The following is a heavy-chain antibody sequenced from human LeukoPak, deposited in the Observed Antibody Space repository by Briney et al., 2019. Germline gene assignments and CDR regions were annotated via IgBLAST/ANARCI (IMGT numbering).Heavy chain of an antibody. Sequence: ASVKVSCKASGYTFTSYAMHWVRQAPGQRLEWMGWVNAGNGNAKYSQKFQGRVTITRDTSASTAYMELSSLRSEDTAVYYCARGNWRATFDYWGQGTLVTVSS. J-gene: IGHJ4*02. CDR1: GYTFTSYA. CDR3: ARGNWRATFDY. D-gene: IGHD1-26*01. CDR2: VNAGNGNA. V-gene: IGHV1-3*01.